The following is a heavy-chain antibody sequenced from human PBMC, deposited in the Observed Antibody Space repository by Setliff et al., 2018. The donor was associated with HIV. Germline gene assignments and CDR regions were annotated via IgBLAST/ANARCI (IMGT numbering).Heavy chain of an antibody. V-gene: IGHV4-39*01. Sequence: SETLSLTCTLSGGSINDPNCNWAWIRQSPGKGLEWIASASYIGSTYYSSLKSRAAISVDTSKNHFSLKLTSATVADSAIYFCARQGLWGSYFNYWGRGTLVTVSS. J-gene: IGHJ4*02. CDR3: ARQGLWGSYFNY. D-gene: IGHD3-16*01. CDR2: ASYIGST. CDR1: GGSINDPNCN.